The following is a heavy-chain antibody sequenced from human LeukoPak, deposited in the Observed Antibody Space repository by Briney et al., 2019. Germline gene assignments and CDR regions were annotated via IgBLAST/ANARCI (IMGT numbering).Heavy chain of an antibody. V-gene: IGHV3-23*01. CDR1: GFTFSGYG. Sequence: PGGSLRLSCAASGFTFSGYGMHWVRQAPGKGLEWVSAISGSGGSTYYADSVKGRFTISRDNSKNTLYLQMNSLRAEDTAVYYCAAEGVAGIWDYWGQGTLVTVSS. D-gene: IGHD6-19*01. CDR3: AAEGVAGIWDY. CDR2: ISGSGGST. J-gene: IGHJ4*02.